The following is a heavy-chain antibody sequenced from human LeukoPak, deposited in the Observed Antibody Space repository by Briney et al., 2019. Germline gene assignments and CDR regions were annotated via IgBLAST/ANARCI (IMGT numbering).Heavy chain of an antibody. J-gene: IGHJ4*02. CDR2: ISRSGST. CDR3: ARGRGVATTSLRF. V-gene: IGHV4-34*01. D-gene: IGHD5-12*01. Sequence: PSETLSLTCAVYGVPFSVYYWSWIRESPGKGLEWIGEISRSGSTNYNPSLKSRVTISMDTSKNQFSLKLRSMTAADTAIYYCARGRGVATTSLRFWGQGALVTVSS. CDR1: GVPFSVYY.